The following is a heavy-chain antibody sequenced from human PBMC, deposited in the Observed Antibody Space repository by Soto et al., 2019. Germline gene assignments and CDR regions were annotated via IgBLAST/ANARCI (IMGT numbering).Heavy chain of an antibody. V-gene: IGHV3-7*05. CDR1: GFTFSTYW. D-gene: IGHD5-18*01. J-gene: IGHJ6*02. CDR2: INLDGSEK. CDR3: ARDGSTSWYSYDYHGMDV. Sequence: EVQLVESGGGLVQPGGSLRLSCAASGFTFSTYWLSWVRQVPGKGLEWVANINLDGSEKNYADSVKGRFTISRDNARNSLYLQMSSLRAEDTAMYYCARDGSTSWYSYDYHGMDVWGQGTTVTVSS.